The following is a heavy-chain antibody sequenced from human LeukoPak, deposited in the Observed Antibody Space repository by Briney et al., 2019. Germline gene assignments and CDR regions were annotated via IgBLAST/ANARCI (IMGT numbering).Heavy chain of an antibody. Sequence: PGGSLRLSCAASGFTFSTYAMSWVRQAPGKGLEWVSTISGSGRKIYYAGSVKGRFTISRDNSKNTLYVQMRSLRAEDTAVYYCARGKVVVVPAAIWDHRGYFDYWGQGTLVTVSS. V-gene: IGHV3-23*01. CDR1: GFTFSTYA. D-gene: IGHD2-2*01. CDR3: ARGKVVVVPAAIWDHRGYFDY. J-gene: IGHJ4*02. CDR2: ISGSGRKI.